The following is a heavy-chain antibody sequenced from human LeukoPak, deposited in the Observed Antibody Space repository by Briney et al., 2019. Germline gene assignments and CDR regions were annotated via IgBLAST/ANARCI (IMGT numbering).Heavy chain of an antibody. CDR3: ARKIAAAGSDAFDI. V-gene: IGHV4-39*07. CDR1: GGSISSSSYY. J-gene: IGHJ3*02. Sequence: SETLSLTCTVSGGSISSSSYYWGWIRQPRGKGPEWIGSIYYSGSTYYNPSLKSRVTISVDTSKNQFSLKLSSVTAADTAVYYCARKIAAAGSDAFDIWGQGTMVTVSS. CDR2: IYYSGST. D-gene: IGHD6-13*01.